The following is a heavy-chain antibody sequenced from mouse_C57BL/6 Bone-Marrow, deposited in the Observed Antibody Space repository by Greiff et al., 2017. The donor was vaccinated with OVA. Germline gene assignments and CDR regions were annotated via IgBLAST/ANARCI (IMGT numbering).Heavy chain of an antibody. Sequence: EVKLMESGGGLVQPGESLKLSCESNEYEFPSHDMSWVRKTPEKRLELVAAINSDGGSPYYPDTMERRFIISRDNTKKTLYLQMSRLRSEDTALYYCARLGGGAWFAYWGQGTLVTVSA. CDR2: INSDGGSP. CDR3: ARLGGGAWFAY. V-gene: IGHV5-2*01. J-gene: IGHJ3*01. CDR1: EYEFPSHD.